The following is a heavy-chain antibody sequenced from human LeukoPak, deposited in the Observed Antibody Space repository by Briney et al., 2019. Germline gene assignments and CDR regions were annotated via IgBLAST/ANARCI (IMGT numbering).Heavy chain of an antibody. Sequence: GASVKVSCKASGYTFTSYDINWVRQAPGQGLEWMGIINPSGGSTSYAQKFQGRVTMTRDTSTSTVYMELSSLRSEDTAVYYCARVIAVAGGFDPWGQGTLVTVSS. J-gene: IGHJ5*02. D-gene: IGHD6-19*01. CDR3: ARVIAVAGGFDP. CDR2: INPSGGST. CDR1: GYTFTSYD. V-gene: IGHV1-46*01.